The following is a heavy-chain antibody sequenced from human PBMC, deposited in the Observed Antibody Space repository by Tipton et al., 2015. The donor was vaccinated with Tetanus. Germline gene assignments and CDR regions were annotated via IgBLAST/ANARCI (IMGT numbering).Heavy chain of an antibody. D-gene: IGHD1-14*01. CDR1: GGSFSGYL. Sequence: KPSKTLSLTCSVSGGSFSGYLWSWVRQPSGKGLEWIGEINHSGTTNYNPFLKSRVTISVDTSKNQFSLKLSSVTAADTAVYYCARGTGDYWGQGTLVTVSS. J-gene: IGHJ4*02. V-gene: IGHV4-34*01. CDR2: INHSGTT. CDR3: ARGTGDY.